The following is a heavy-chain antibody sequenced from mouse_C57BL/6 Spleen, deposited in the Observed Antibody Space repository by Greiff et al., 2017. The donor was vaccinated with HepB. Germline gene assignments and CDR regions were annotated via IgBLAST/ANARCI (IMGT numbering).Heavy chain of an antibody. J-gene: IGHJ2*01. CDR2: ISSGGSYT. Sequence: DVHLVESGGDLVKPGGSLKLSCAASGFTFSSYGMSWVRQTPDKRLEWVATISSGGSYTYYPDSVKGRFTISRDNAKNTRYLQMSSLKSEDTAMYYCARGDSYFDYWGQGTTLTVSS. V-gene: IGHV5-6*01. CDR3: ARGDSYFDY. CDR1: GFTFSSYG. D-gene: IGHD3-3*01.